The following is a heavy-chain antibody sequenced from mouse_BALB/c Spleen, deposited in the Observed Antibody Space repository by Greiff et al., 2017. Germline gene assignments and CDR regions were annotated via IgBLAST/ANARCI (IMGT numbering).Heavy chain of an antibody. CDR1: GFTFSSYA. CDR2: ISSGGST. J-gene: IGHJ4*01. Sequence: EVNVVESGGGLVKPGGSLKLSCAASGFTFSSYAMSWVRQTPEKRLEWVASISSGGSTYYPDSVKGRFTISRDNARNILYLQMSSLRSEDTAMYYCARPLYDYYAMDYWGQGTSVTVSS. CDR3: ARPLYDYYAMDY. D-gene: IGHD1-1*01. V-gene: IGHV5-6-5*01.